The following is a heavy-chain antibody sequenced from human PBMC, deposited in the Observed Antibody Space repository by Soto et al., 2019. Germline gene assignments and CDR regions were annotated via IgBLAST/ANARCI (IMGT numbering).Heavy chain of an antibody. V-gene: IGHV1-3*05. Sequence: QVQLVQSGAEEEKPGASVKVSCKASGYTFTNYAVHWVRQAPGQRLEWMGWINAGNGNTRYSQKFQGRVTITRDTPARTVYMELSSLRSEDTAVYYCARGHLAVVPVASWFYYMDVWGKGTTVTVSS. J-gene: IGHJ6*03. CDR2: INAGNGNT. CDR3: ARGHLAVVPVASWFYYMDV. D-gene: IGHD2-2*01. CDR1: GYTFTNYA.